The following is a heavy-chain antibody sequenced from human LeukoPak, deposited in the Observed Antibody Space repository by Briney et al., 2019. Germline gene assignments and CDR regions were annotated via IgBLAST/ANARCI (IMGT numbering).Heavy chain of an antibody. D-gene: IGHD3-3*01. J-gene: IGHJ4*02. Sequence: PSETLSLTCAVYGGSFSGYYWSWIRQPPGKGLEWVGEINHSGSTNYNPSLKSRVTISVDTSKNQFSLKLSSVTAADTAVYYCARGFFESQGGYFDYWGQGTLVTVSS. V-gene: IGHV4-34*01. CDR3: ARGFFESQGGYFDY. CDR1: GGSFSGYY. CDR2: INHSGST.